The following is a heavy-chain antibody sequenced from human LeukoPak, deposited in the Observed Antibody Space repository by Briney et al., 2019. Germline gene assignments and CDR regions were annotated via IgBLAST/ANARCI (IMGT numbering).Heavy chain of an antibody. Sequence: ASVKVSCKASGYTFTSYGISWVRQAPGQGLEWMGWISAYNGNTNYAQNLQDRVTMTTDTSTNTAYMELRSLRSDDTAVYYCAKRMLGQRRTSPYDYWGRGTLVTVSS. CDR3: AKRMLGQRRTSPYDY. J-gene: IGHJ4*02. CDR1: GYTFTSYG. V-gene: IGHV1-18*01. CDR2: ISAYNGNT. D-gene: IGHD1-1*01.